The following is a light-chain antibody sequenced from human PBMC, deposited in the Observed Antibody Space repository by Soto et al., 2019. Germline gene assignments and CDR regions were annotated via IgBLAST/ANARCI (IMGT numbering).Light chain of an antibody. CDR1: QSVSSN. CDR2: GAS. J-gene: IGKJ5*01. CDR3: QQNNIWAPS. Sequence: VMTQSPATLSVSPGERATLSCRASQSVSSNLAWYQQKPRQAHRXFIYGASTRATGIPARFSDIGYGTEGILNLRSQEYEDGEVYCGQQNNIWAPSFGQGTRLEIK. V-gene: IGKV3-15*01.